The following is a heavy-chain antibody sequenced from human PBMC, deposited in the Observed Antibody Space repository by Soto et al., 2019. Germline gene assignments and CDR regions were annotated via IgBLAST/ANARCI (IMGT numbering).Heavy chain of an antibody. D-gene: IGHD3-10*01. CDR3: ARSYYYDSGSYYNGFDY. Sequence: SETLSRTCTVSGGSIRSSSYYWGWIRQPPGKGLEWIGSIYYSGNTYYNPSLKSRVTISVDTSKSQFSLKLSSVTAAATAVYYCARSYYYDSGSYYNGFDYWGQGTLVTVSS. CDR1: GGSIRSSSYY. CDR2: IYYSGNT. V-gene: IGHV4-39*01. J-gene: IGHJ4*02.